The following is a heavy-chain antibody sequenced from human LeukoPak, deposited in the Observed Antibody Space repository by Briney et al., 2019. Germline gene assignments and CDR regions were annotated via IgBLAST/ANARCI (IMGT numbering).Heavy chain of an antibody. CDR1: GGSISSSSYY. J-gene: IGHJ4*02. V-gene: IGHV4-39*01. Sequence: SETLSLTCTVSGGSISSSSYYWGWIRQPPGKGLEWIGSIYYSGSTYYNPSLKSRVTISVDTSKNQFSLKLSSVTAADTAVYYCANRCVWGSYRYPDYWGQGTLVTVSS. D-gene: IGHD3-16*02. CDR3: ANRCVWGSYRYPDY. CDR2: IYYSGST.